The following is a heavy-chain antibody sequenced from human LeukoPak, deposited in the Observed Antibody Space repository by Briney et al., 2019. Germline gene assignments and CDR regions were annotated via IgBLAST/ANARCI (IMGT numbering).Heavy chain of an antibody. Sequence: PSETLSLTCTVSGGSISSGSYFWNWIRQPAGEGLEWIGRIYTTGSTSYNPSLKSRVTISVDTSMNQFSLKLSSVTAADTAVYYCASCVWPSTYFDLWGPRTLVTVSS. CDR1: GGSISSGSYF. CDR2: IYTTGST. CDR3: ASCVWPSTYFDL. D-gene: IGHD3-16*01. J-gene: IGHJ2*01. V-gene: IGHV4-61*02.